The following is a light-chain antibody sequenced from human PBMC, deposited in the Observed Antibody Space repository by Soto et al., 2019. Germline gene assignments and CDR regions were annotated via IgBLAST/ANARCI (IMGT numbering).Light chain of an antibody. CDR1: SSNIGAGYD. J-gene: IGLJ3*02. CDR3: QSYDSSLSGWV. CDR2: GNS. V-gene: IGLV1-40*01. Sequence: QSVLTQPPSVSGAPGQRVTISCTGSSSNIGAGYDVHWYQQLPGTAPKLLIYGNSNRPSGVPDRFSSSKSGTSASLAITGLQTEDEAYYYCQSYDSSLSGWVFGGGTQLTVL.